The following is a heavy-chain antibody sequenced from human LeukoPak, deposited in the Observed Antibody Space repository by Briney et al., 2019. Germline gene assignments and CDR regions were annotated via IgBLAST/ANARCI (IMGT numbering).Heavy chain of an antibody. Sequence: SETLSLTCTVSGGSISNYFWTWIRQPPGTGLEWIGEVNLQGGTNYNPSLLRRVAISVDTSANHVSLQLTSVTAADTAVYYCAREGGSYRPLDYSGQGTLVTGSS. V-gene: IGHV4-59*12. CDR1: GGSISNYF. CDR2: VNLQGGT. J-gene: IGHJ4*02. CDR3: AREGGSYRPLDY. D-gene: IGHD3-16*02.